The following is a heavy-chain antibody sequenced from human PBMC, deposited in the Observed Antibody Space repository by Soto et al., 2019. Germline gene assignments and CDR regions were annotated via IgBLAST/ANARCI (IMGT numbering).Heavy chain of an antibody. Sequence: GGSLRLSSAASGFTFSGSAMHWVPRASGKGLEWVGGIRSKANSYATAYAASVKGRFTISRDDSKNTAYLQMNSLKTEDTAVYYCTRHAGAIGCSSTSCYIMPTTPAYGMDVWGQGTTVTVSS. CDR3: TRHAGAIGCSSTSCYIMPTTPAYGMDV. D-gene: IGHD2-2*02. CDR2: IRSKANSYAT. V-gene: IGHV3-73*01. CDR1: GFTFSGSA. J-gene: IGHJ6*02.